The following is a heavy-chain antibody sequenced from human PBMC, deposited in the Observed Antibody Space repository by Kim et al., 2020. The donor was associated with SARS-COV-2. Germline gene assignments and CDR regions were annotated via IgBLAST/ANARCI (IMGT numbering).Heavy chain of an antibody. CDR3: ARGPVGATGDFDY. CDR2: INPGNGNT. J-gene: IGHJ4*02. D-gene: IGHD1-26*01. V-gene: IGHV1-3*01. Sequence: ASVKVSCKASGYTFTSFAVHWVRQAPGQRLEWMGWINPGNGNTKYSQRFQDRVTITRDTSATTAYMELSSLRFEDPAVYYCARGPVGATGDFDYWGQGTL. CDR1: GYTFTSFA.